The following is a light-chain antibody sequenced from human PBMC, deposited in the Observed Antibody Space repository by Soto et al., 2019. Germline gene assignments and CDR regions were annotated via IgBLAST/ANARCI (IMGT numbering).Light chain of an antibody. J-gene: IGKJ2*01. CDR2: KAS. CDR1: QSISSW. Sequence: DIQMTQSPSTLSASVGDRVTITCRASQSISSWLAWYQQKPGKAPKLLIYKASSLESGVPSRFSGSGSVTEFTLTISSLQPDDFATYYCQQYNSYPYTFVQGTKLEIK. V-gene: IGKV1-5*03. CDR3: QQYNSYPYT.